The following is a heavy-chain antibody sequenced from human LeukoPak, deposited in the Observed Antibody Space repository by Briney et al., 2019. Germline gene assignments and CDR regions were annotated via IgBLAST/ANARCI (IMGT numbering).Heavy chain of an antibody. CDR2: VSGSGDNT. V-gene: IGHV3-23*01. D-gene: IGHD2-15*01. Sequence: PGGSLRLSCAASGFIFSSYAMTWVRQAPGEGPEWVSVVSGSGDNTYYADSVKGRFAISRDNSKNTLYLQMNSLRAEDTAVYYCAKDLRTYCSGGSCYLNWFDPWGQGTLVTVSS. CDR1: GFIFSSYA. CDR3: AKDLRTYCSGGSCYLNWFDP. J-gene: IGHJ5*02.